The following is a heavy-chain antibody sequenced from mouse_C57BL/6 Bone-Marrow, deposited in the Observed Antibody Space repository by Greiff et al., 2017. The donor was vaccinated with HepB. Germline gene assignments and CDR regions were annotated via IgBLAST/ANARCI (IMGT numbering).Heavy chain of an antibody. CDR2: ISSGSSTI. CDR1: GFTFSDYG. Sequence: EVKVVESGGGLVKPGGSLKLSCAASGFTFSDYGMHWVRQAPEKGLEWVAYISSGSSTIYYADTVKGRFTISRDNAKNTLFLQMTSLRSEDTAMYYCARIYDGYYDWFAYRGQGTLVTVSA. CDR3: ARIYDGYYDWFAY. D-gene: IGHD2-3*01. J-gene: IGHJ3*01. V-gene: IGHV5-17*01.